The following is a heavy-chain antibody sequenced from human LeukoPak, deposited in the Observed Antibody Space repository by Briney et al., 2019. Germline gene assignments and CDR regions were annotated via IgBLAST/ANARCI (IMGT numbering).Heavy chain of an antibody. V-gene: IGHV3-20*04. CDR3: AKHIPTARIAVAGVRDY. CDR1: GFTLEDFG. J-gene: IGHJ4*02. Sequence: GGSLRLSCEASGFTLEDFGMSWVRQVPGKGLEWVAGINRNGDISGHADSVKGRFTISRDNSKNTLYLQMNSLRAEDTAVYYCAKHIPTARIAVAGVRDYWGQGTLVTVSS. D-gene: IGHD6-19*01. CDR2: INRNGDIS.